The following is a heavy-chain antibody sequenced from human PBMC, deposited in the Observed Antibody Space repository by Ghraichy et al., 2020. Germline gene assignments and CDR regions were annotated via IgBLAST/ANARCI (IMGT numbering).Heavy chain of an antibody. V-gene: IGHV3-23*01. D-gene: IGHD6-19*01. CDR2: ITNSGGGT. Sequence: GSLRLSCVASGFTFSNYAMSWVRQAPGKGLEWVSTITNSGGGTYYADSVKGRFTISRDNSKNTLYLQMNSLRAEDTALYYCARGGWTSFDYWGQGTLVTVSS. CDR3: ARGGWTSFDY. J-gene: IGHJ4*02. CDR1: GFTFSNYA.